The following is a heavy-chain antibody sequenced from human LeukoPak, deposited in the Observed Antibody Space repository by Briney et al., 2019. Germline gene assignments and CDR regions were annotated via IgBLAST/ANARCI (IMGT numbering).Heavy chain of an antibody. CDR3: ARRLIYYDSTNAGYAFDI. D-gene: IGHD3-22*01. Sequence: SETLSLTCTVSGGSISSSSYYWGWIRQPPGKGLEWIGSIYYSGSTYYNPSLKSRVTISIDTSKNQFSLKLSSVTAADTAVYYCARRLIYYDSTNAGYAFDIWGQGTMVTVSS. J-gene: IGHJ3*02. CDR2: IYYSGST. CDR1: GGSISSSSYY. V-gene: IGHV4-39*07.